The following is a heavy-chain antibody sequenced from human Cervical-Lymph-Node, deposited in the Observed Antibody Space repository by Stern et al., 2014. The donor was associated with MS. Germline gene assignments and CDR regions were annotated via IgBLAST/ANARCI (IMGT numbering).Heavy chain of an antibody. CDR2: ISAYNGNT. V-gene: IGHV1-18*01. CDR1: GYTFTSYG. J-gene: IGHJ4*02. D-gene: IGHD6-19*01. Sequence: QVQLVEPGAEVKKPGASVKVSCKASGYTFTSYGISWVRQAPGQGLEWMGWISAYNGNTNYAQKLQGRVTMTTDTSTSTAYMELRSLRSDDTAVYYCARDRTVGSSGWNPFDYWGQGTLVTVSS. CDR3: ARDRTVGSSGWNPFDY.